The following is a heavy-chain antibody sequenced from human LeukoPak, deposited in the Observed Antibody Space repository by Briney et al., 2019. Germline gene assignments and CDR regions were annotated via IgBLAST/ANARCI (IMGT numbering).Heavy chain of an antibody. Sequence: GGSLRLSCAASGLTLSSYAMSWVRQAPGKGLEWLWVSAISGSGGYKYYADSVKGRFTISSDNSKNTVYLQMNSLRPEDTAVYYCAIIYGDYGYWGQGTLVTVSS. CDR3: AIIYGDYGY. D-gene: IGHD4-17*01. CDR1: GLTLSSYA. J-gene: IGHJ4*02. V-gene: IGHV3-23*01. CDR2: ISGSGGYK.